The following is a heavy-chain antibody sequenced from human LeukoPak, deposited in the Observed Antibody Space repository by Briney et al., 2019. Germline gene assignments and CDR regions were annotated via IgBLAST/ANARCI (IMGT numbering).Heavy chain of an antibody. Sequence: GGSLTLSCAASGFTFNSYAMTWVRQAPGKGLEWVSSISGSVDDTLSADSGKGRFTISRDNSKNTLYLQMNNLRAEDTAVYYCSKVHDYSTDRRLNLDAFDIWGQGTMVTVSS. CDR3: SKVHDYSTDRRLNLDAFDI. V-gene: IGHV3-23*01. D-gene: IGHD4-11*01. CDR2: ISGSVDDT. CDR1: GFTFNSYA. J-gene: IGHJ3*02.